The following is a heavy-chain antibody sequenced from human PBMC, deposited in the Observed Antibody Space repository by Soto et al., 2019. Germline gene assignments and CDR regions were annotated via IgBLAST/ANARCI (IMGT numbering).Heavy chain of an antibody. CDR3: ASSYDILTGYYTYYYYGMDV. V-gene: IGHV1-8*01. Sequence: ASVKVSCKASGYTFTSYDISWVRQATGQGLEWMGWMNPNSGNTGYAQKFQGRVTMTRNTSISTAYMELSSLRSEDTAVYYCASSYDILTGYYTYYYYGMDVWGQ. J-gene: IGHJ6*02. D-gene: IGHD3-9*01. CDR1: GYTFTSYD. CDR2: MNPNSGNT.